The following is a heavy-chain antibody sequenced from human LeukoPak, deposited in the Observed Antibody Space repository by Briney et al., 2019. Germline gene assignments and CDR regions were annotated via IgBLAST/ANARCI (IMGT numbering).Heavy chain of an antibody. D-gene: IGHD4-17*01. CDR3: ARVLSDGDYVFDY. Sequence: SETLSLTCTVSGGSISSGDYYRSWIRQPPGKGLEWIGYIYYSGSTYYNPSLKSRVTISVDTSKNQFSLKLSSVTAADTAVYYCARVLSDGDYVFDYWGQGTLVTVSS. CDR2: IYYSGST. V-gene: IGHV4-30-4*01. CDR1: GGSISSGDYY. J-gene: IGHJ4*02.